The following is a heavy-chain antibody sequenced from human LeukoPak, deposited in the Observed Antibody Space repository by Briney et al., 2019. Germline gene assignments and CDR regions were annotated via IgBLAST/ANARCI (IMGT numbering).Heavy chain of an antibody. CDR3: ARGTSSGWYVKDYYYYMDV. Sequence: GGSLRPSCAASGFTFSDYYMSWIRQAPGKGLEWVSYISSSGSTIYYADSVKGRFTISRDNAKNSLYLQMNSLRAEDTAVYYCARGTSSGWYVKDYYYYMDVWGKGTTVTVSS. J-gene: IGHJ6*03. CDR1: GFTFSDYY. D-gene: IGHD6-19*01. V-gene: IGHV3-11*04. CDR2: ISSSGSTI.